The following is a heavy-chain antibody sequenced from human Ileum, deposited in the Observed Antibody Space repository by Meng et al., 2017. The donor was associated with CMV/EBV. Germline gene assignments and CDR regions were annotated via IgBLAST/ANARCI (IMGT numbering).Heavy chain of an antibody. D-gene: IGHD3-16*01. V-gene: IGHV4-4*07. Sequence: QVRLQEACLGLVKPSETRSLAWTGPGGSIKDYSWGWIRQPAGKGFEWSGRIYFGWSTNYNPSLKSRVTMSIDTPKNQFSLRLTPVTAADSAVYYCARGPGGFGDFDFDYWGQGSLVTVSS. CDR1: GGSIKDYS. CDR3: ARGPGGFGDFDFDY. J-gene: IGHJ4*02. CDR2: IYFGWST.